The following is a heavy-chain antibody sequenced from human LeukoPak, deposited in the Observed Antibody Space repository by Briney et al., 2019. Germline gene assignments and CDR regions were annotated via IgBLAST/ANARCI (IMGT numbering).Heavy chain of an antibody. J-gene: IGHJ4*02. CDR2: ISYDGSNK. CDR3: ARDPPVRAKAMYYFDY. Sequence: GGSLRLSCAASGFTVSSNYMSWVRQAPGKGLEWVAVISYDGSNKYYADSVKGRFTISRDNSKNTLYLQMNSLRAEDTAVYYCARDPPVRAKAMYYFDYWGQGTLVTVSS. CDR1: GFTVSSNY. D-gene: IGHD3-10*01. V-gene: IGHV3-30-3*01.